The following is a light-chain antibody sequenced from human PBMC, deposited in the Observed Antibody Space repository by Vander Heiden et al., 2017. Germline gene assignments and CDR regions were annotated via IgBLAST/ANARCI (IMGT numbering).Light chain of an antibody. CDR1: SLPKQH. CDR3: QSADSSGTYYV. J-gene: IGLJ1*01. Sequence: SSELPQPPSTSVSPEQTAPITCSGDSLPKQHAYLYQQQPPRAPTLVIYQDSARPSGIPERCSGSSSGTTVTLTISGVQEEDEADYYCQSADSSGTYYVFGTGTKVTVL. CDR2: QDS. V-gene: IGLV3-25*03.